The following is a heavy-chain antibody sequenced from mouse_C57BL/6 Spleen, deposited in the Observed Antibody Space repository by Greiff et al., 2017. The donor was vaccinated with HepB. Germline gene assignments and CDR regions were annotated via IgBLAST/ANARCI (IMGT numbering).Heavy chain of an antibody. D-gene: IGHD1-1*02. V-gene: IGHV1-63*01. CDR3: ARWYPQSLAMDY. CDR1: GYTFTNYW. Sequence: QVHVKQSGAELVRPGTSVKMSCKASGYTFTNYWIGWAKPRHGHGLEWIGDIYPGGGYTNYNEKFNGKATLTADKSSSTAYMQFSSLTSEDSAIYYCARWYPQSLAMDYWGQGTSVTVSS. J-gene: IGHJ4*01. CDR2: IYPGGGYT.